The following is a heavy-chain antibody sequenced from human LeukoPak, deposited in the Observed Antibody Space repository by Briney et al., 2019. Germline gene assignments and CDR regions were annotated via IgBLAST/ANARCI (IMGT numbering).Heavy chain of an antibody. CDR3: ARLRGYYIDY. CDR1: GFTFSSYS. V-gene: IGHV3-21*01. D-gene: IGHD3-22*01. Sequence: GGSLRLSCAASGFTFSSYSMNWVRQASGKGLEWVSSISSSSSYIYYADSVKGRFTISRDNATNSLYLQMNSLRAEDTAVYYCARLRGYYIDYWGQGTLVTVSS. CDR2: ISSSSSYI. J-gene: IGHJ4*02.